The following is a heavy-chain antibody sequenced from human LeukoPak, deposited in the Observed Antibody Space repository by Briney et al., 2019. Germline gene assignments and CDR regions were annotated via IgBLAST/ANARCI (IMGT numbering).Heavy chain of an antibody. CDR1: GFTFSTYV. Sequence: GGSLRLSCAASGFTFSTYVMNWVRQAPGKGLEWVAVISYDGSNKYYADSVKGRFTISRDNSKNTLYLQMNSLRAEDTAVYYCARDISSGWYAGDYWGQGTLVTVSS. CDR2: ISYDGSNK. V-gene: IGHV3-30-3*01. CDR3: ARDISSGWYAGDY. J-gene: IGHJ4*02. D-gene: IGHD6-19*01.